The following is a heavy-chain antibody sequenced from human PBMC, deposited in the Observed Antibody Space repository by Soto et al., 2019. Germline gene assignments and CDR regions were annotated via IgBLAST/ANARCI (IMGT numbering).Heavy chain of an antibody. CDR2: ISYDGSNK. J-gene: IGHJ4*02. CDR1: GFTFSSYD. D-gene: IGHD3-9*01. Sequence: GGSLRLSCAASGFTFSSYDMHWVRQAPGKGLEWVAVISYDGSNKYYADSVKGRFTISRDNSKNTLYLQMNSLRAEDTAVYYCAKPYYDILTGSDYPYDYWGQGTLVNVSS. CDR3: AKPYYDILTGSDYPYDY. V-gene: IGHV3-30*18.